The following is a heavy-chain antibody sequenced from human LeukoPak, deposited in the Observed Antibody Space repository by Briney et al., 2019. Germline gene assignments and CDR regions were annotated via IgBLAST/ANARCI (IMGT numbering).Heavy chain of an antibody. CDR2: ISHSGST. Sequence: SETLSLTCAVYGGSFSGYYWTWIRQPPGKGLEWIGEISHSGSTNYNPSLKSRVSISLDTSKNQFSLKLSSVTAADRAVYYCARGRVYGSGSYRGLDWGQGALVTVSS. J-gene: IGHJ4*02. V-gene: IGHV4-34*01. D-gene: IGHD3-10*01. CDR1: GGSFSGYY. CDR3: ARGRVYGSGSYRGLD.